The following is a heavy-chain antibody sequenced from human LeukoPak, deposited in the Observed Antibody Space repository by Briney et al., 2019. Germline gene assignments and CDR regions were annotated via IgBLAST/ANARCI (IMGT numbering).Heavy chain of an antibody. D-gene: IGHD5-18*01. CDR1: GYTFTSYG. CDR2: ISAYNGNT. Sequence: ASVKVSCKASGYTFTSYGISWVRQAPGQGLEWMGWISAYNGNTNYAQKLQGRVTMTTDTSTSTAYMELRSLRSDDTAVYYCARQQLWFDSYGMDVWGQGTTVTVSS. V-gene: IGHV1-18*01. J-gene: IGHJ6*02. CDR3: ARQQLWFDSYGMDV.